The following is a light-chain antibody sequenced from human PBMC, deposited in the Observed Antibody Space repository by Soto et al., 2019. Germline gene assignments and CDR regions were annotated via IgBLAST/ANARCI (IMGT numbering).Light chain of an antibody. Sequence: EIVITQSPATLSVSPGERATLSCSASQSVSSNLACYQQKPGKAPMLLIYGASTRATGIPARFSGSGSGIEVALTISSLQSEDFAVYYCQQYNNCPRTFGQGTKVEIK. V-gene: IGKV3-15*01. CDR3: QQYNNCPRT. J-gene: IGKJ1*01. CDR1: QSVSSN. CDR2: GAS.